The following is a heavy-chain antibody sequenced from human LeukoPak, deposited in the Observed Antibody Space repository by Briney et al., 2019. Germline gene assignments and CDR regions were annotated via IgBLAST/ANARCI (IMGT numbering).Heavy chain of an antibody. CDR3: VREILYCSGGSCYRGPFDN. V-gene: IGHV4-30-4*01. Sequence: PSETLSLTCTVSNDSISSGDYYWNWISQPPGKGLEWIGYIFHRGGTSYNPSLKSRILFSVDTSQNQFSLKLNSVTAADTAVYYCVREILYCSGGSCYRGPFDNWGQGTLVTVSA. D-gene: IGHD2-15*01. CDR1: NDSISSGDYY. J-gene: IGHJ4*02. CDR2: IFHRGGT.